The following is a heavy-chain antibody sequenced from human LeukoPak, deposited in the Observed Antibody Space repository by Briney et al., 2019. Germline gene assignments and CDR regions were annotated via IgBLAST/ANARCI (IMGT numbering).Heavy chain of an antibody. V-gene: IGHV4-4*07. CDR3: ARDPNSAL. Sequence: PSETLSLTCTVSGGSISSSYWGWIRQPAGKGLEWIGRVYTSGSTNYNYNPSLKSRLTMSVDTSKNQFSLKLSSVTAADTAVYYCARDPNSALWGQGTLVTVSS. CDR1: GGSISSSY. D-gene: IGHD2-21*01. J-gene: IGHJ4*02. CDR2: VYTSGST.